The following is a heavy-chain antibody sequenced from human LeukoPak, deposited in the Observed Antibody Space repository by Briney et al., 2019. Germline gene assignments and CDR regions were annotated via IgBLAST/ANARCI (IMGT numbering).Heavy chain of an antibody. D-gene: IGHD2-2*01. J-gene: IGHJ4*02. V-gene: IGHV3-74*01. Sequence: GGSLRLSCAASGSYWMHWVRQAPGKGLVWVSHITSDGSWTGYADSVKGRFTISKDNTKNTVYLQMNNLRAEDTAVYYCVSFYETYWGRGTLVTVSS. CDR2: ITSDGSWT. CDR3: VSFYETY. CDR1: GSYW.